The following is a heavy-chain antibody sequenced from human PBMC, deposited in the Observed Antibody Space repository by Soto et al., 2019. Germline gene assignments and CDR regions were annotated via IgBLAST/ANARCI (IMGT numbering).Heavy chain of an antibody. D-gene: IGHD2-2*01. CDR2: ISTDGSST. CDR3: ARTTGSNHPFDY. CDR1: GFTFSTYW. J-gene: IGHJ4*02. Sequence: EVQLVESGGGLVQPGGSLRLSCAATGFTFSTYWMHCVRQGPGKGLVWVSRISTDGSSTTYADSVKGRFTIPRDNAKNTLYLQMNSLIAEDTAVYYCARTTGSNHPFDYWGQGSLVTVSS. V-gene: IGHV3-74*01.